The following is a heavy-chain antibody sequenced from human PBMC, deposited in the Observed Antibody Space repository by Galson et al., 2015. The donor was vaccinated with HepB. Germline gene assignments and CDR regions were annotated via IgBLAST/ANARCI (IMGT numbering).Heavy chain of an antibody. Sequence: SLRLSCAASGFTFSSYGMHWVRQAPGKGLEWVAVISYDGSNKYYADSVKGRFTISRDNSKNTLYLQMNSLRAEDTAVYYCAKDRDYVWGSSPLDYWGQGTLVTVSS. J-gene: IGHJ4*02. CDR3: AKDRDYVWGSSPLDY. CDR1: GFTFSSYG. CDR2: ISYDGSNK. V-gene: IGHV3-30*18. D-gene: IGHD3-16*01.